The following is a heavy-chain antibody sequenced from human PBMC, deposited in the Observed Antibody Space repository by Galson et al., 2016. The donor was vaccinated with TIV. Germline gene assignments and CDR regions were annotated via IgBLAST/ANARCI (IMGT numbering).Heavy chain of an antibody. D-gene: IGHD5-18*01. CDR3: ATDRNTALDTYHAYYGMDA. CDR1: GGTFSSYV. J-gene: IGHJ6*02. Sequence: SVKVSCKASGGTFSSYVFNWVRLAPGQGLEWMGGIIPLFGIANYAQKFQDRVTITADDSTSAAYMELSSLKSEDTAIYYCATDRNTALDTYHAYYGMDAWGQGTAVIVSS. V-gene: IGHV1-69*13. CDR2: IIPLFGIA.